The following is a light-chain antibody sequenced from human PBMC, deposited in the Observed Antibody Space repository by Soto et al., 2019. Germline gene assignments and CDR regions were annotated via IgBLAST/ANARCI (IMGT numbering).Light chain of an antibody. CDR3: QQYNIYPWP. CDR2: KAS. V-gene: IGKV1-5*03. CDR1: QSISSW. J-gene: IGKJ1*01. Sequence: DIQMTQSPSTLSASVGDRVTITCRASQSISSWLAWYQQKPGKAPKLLIYKASSLESGVPSRVSGSGSRTEFTLTISSLQPDDFATYYCQQYNIYPWPVGQGTKVEIQ.